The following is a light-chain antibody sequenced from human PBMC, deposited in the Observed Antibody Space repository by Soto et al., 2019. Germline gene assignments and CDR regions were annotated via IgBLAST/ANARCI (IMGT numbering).Light chain of an antibody. CDR1: QSVSSN. CDR3: QQYNNWPPVT. J-gene: IGKJ1*01. V-gene: IGKV3-15*01. Sequence: EIVMTQSPATLSVSPGERATLSCRASQSVSSNLAWYQQKPGQAPRLLIYGASTRATGIPARCSGSGSGTEFTLTLSSLQSEDFAVYYCQQYNNWPPVTFGQGTKVEIK. CDR2: GAS.